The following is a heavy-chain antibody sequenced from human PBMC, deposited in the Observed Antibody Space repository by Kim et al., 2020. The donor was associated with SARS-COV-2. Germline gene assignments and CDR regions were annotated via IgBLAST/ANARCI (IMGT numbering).Heavy chain of an antibody. D-gene: IGHD2-2*01. J-gene: IGHJ4*02. Sequence: GGSLRLSCAASGFTFSSYAMSWVRQAPGKGLELVSAISGSGGSTYYADSVKGRFTISRDNSKNTLYLQMNSLRAEDTAVYYCAKYMESSSTSCLDYWGQGTLVTVSS. CDR3: AKYMESSSTSCLDY. CDR2: ISGSGGST. CDR1: GFTFSSYA. V-gene: IGHV3-23*01.